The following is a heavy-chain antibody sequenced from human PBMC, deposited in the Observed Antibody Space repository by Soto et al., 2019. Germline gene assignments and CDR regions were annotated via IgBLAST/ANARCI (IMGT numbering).Heavy chain of an antibody. CDR1: GFTFSSYG. CDR3: AKGFFLYSSSWPDAFDI. J-gene: IGHJ3*02. CDR2: ISYDGSNK. V-gene: IGHV3-30*18. Sequence: GGSLRLSCAASGFTFSSYGMHWVRQAPGKGLEWVAVISYDGSNKYYADSVKGRFTISRDNSKNTLYLQMNSLRAEDTAVYYWAKGFFLYSSSWPDAFDIWGQGTMVTVSS. D-gene: IGHD6-13*01.